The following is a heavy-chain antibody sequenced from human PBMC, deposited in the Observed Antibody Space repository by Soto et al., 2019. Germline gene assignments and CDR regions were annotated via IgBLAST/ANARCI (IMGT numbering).Heavy chain of an antibody. Sequence: QVQLQESGPGLVKPSETLSLTCSVSGGSVSSGSYYWSWIRQPPGKGLEWIGYIHYSGSTNYNPSLESRVTISVDTSKNQFSLKLDSVTAADTAVYYCARHSNDSGDYDYYYGMDVWGQGTTVTVSS. V-gene: IGHV4-61*01. J-gene: IGHJ6*02. D-gene: IGHD4-17*01. CDR3: ARHSNDSGDYDYYYGMDV. CDR2: IHYSGST. CDR1: GGSVSSGSYY.